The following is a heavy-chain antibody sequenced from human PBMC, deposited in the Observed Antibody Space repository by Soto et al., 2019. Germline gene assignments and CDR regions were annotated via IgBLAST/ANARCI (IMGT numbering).Heavy chain of an antibody. CDR3: ARVVYAIPGYYYYGMDV. D-gene: IGHD2-8*01. Sequence: PGGSLRLSCAASGFTFSSYAMHWVRQAPGKGLEWVAVISYDGSNKYYADSVKGRFTISRDNSKNTLYLQMNSLRAEDTAVYYCARVVYAIPGYYYYGMDVWGQGTTVTVSS. J-gene: IGHJ6*02. CDR1: GFTFSSYA. V-gene: IGHV3-30-3*01. CDR2: ISYDGSNK.